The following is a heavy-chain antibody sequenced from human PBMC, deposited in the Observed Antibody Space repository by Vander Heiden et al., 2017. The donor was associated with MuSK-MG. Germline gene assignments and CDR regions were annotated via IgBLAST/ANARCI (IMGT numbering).Heavy chain of an antibody. D-gene: IGHD2-2*01. CDR2: SYYSGST. Sequence: QVQLQESGPGLVKPSQTLSLTCTVSGGSISRGNYYWSWIRQHPGKGLEWIGYSYYSGSTSYNPSLKSRVTISVDTSKNQFSLKLSSVTAADTAVYYCARAGRTSRAGYYYMDVWGKGTTVTVSS. J-gene: IGHJ6*03. V-gene: IGHV4-31*03. CDR1: GGSISRGNYY. CDR3: ARAGRTSRAGYYYMDV.